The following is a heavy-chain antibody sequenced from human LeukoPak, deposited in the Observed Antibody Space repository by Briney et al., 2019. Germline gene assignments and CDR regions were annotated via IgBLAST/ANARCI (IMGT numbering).Heavy chain of an antibody. D-gene: IGHD4-17*01. V-gene: IGHV5-51*01. CDR2: IYPGDSDT. J-gene: IGHJ2*01. Sequence: GESLKISCKGSGYSFTSYWIGWVRQLPGKGLEWMGIIYPGDSDTRYSPSFQGQVTISADKSISTAYLQWSSLKASDTAMYYCARRVYGDRPSWYFDLWGLAPWSLSPQ. CDR1: GYSFTSYW. CDR3: ARRVYGDRPSWYFDL.